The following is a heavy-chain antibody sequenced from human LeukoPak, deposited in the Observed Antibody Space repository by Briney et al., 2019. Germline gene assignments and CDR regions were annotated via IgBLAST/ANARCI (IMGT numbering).Heavy chain of an antibody. CDR2: ISSSSSYI. V-gene: IGHV3-21*01. J-gene: IGHJ3*02. CDR1: GFTFSTYS. Sequence: PGGSLRLSCAASGFTFSTYSMNWVRQAPGKGLEWVSSISSSSSYIYYADSLKGRFTISRDNAKNSLYLQMNSLRAEDTAVYYCASRTAMVTTDAFDIWGQGTMVTVSS. CDR3: ASRTAMVTTDAFDI. D-gene: IGHD5-18*01.